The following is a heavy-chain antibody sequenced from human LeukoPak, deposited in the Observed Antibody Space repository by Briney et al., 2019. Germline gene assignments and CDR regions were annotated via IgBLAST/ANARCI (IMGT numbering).Heavy chain of an antibody. CDR2: ISSTSSYI. D-gene: IGHD1-7*01. CDR3: ARDAGITGTTDLDF. Sequence: GGSLRLSCAASGFTFNTYSMDWVRQAPGMGLEWVSSISSTSSYIYYADSVKGRFTISRDNAKNSLYLQMNSLRAEDTAVYYCARDAGITGTTDLDFWGQGTLVTVSS. CDR1: GFTFNTYS. V-gene: IGHV3-21*01. J-gene: IGHJ4*02.